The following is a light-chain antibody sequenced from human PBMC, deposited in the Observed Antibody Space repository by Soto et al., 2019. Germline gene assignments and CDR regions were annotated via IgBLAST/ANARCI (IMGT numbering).Light chain of an antibody. CDR2: LGS. Sequence: IGMTQSPLSLSVGRGESATISCRSSQSLLQSNGNNYLDWYVQKPGQSPLLLIYLGSNRASGVHVRFSASGSGTDFTLKISRVEAEDVGVYYCMQSLQTPPRTFGPGTKVDIK. V-gene: IGKV2-28*01. CDR1: QSLLQSNGNNY. CDR3: MQSLQTPPRT. J-gene: IGKJ3*01.